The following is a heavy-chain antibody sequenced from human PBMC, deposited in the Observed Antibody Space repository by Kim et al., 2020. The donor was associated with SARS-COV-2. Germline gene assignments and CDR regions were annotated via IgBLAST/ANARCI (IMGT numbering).Heavy chain of an antibody. CDR3: ARDGTLAYYGSGSYFDY. J-gene: IGHJ4*02. CDR2: ISYDGSNK. D-gene: IGHD3-10*01. CDR1: GFTFSSYA. V-gene: IGHV3-30*04. Sequence: GGSLRLSCAASGFTFSSYAMHWVRQAPGKGLEWVAVISYDGSNKYYADSVKGRFTISRDNSKNTLYLQMNSLRAEDTAVYYCARDGTLAYYGSGSYFDYWGQGTLVTVSS.